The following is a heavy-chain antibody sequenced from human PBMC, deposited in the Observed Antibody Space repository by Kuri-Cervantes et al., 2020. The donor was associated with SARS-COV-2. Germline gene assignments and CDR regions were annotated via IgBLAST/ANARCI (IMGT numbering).Heavy chain of an antibody. CDR1: GYTFTSYG. D-gene: IGHD6-13*01. Sequence: ASVKVSCKASGYTFTSYGISWVRQAPGQGLEWMGWINAGNGNAKYSQKFQGRVTITRDTSASTAYMELSSLRSEDTAVYYCARASRGEQLVDYWGQGTLVTVSS. CDR2: INAGNGNA. V-gene: IGHV1-18*04. CDR3: ARASRGEQLVDY. J-gene: IGHJ4*02.